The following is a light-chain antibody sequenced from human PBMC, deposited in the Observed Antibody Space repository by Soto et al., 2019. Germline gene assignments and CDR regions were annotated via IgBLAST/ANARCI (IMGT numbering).Light chain of an antibody. CDR3: QQYDDLPIT. Sequence: DIQMTQSPSSLAVSVGDRVTLTCQASHDITNYLNWYQQKPGKAPKLLIYDVSKLETGVPSRFSGSGSGTDFTFTISSLQPEDIATYFCQQYDDLPITFGQGTRLEIK. CDR1: HDITNY. J-gene: IGKJ5*01. CDR2: DVS. V-gene: IGKV1-33*01.